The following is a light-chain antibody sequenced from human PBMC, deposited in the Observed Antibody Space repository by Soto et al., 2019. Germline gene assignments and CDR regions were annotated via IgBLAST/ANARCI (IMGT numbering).Light chain of an antibody. CDR3: QQSYTNPLT. V-gene: IGKV1-39*01. CDR2: AAS. J-gene: IGKJ5*01. Sequence: DGQLTQSPSSLSAPAGHRVLITCRASQTISSHLNWYEQKLGQAPNPLVYAASSLHSGVPSRFTGSGSGTDFTLTISSLQPEDFEPYFCQQSYTNPLTFGQGTRVEIK. CDR1: QTISSH.